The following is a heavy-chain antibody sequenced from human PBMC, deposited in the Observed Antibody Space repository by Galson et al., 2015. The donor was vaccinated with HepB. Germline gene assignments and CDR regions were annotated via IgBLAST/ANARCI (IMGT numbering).Heavy chain of an antibody. CDR3: AQGSDRGQWLGLTRLGY. CDR2: ISSSSSYI. V-gene: IGHV3-21*01. CDR1: GFTLGSYS. Sequence: SLRLSCAASGFTLGSYSMNWVRQAPGKGLEWVSSISSSSSYIYCADSVRGRFTISRDKAKNSLYLQMNSLRTEATAVYYCAQGSDRGQWLGLTRLGYWGEGTLVTVSS. D-gene: IGHD6-19*01. J-gene: IGHJ4*02.